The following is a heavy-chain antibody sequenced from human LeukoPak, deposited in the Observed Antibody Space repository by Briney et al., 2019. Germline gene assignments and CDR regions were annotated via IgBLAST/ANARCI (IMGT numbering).Heavy chain of an antibody. CDR1: GFTFSSYW. CDR2: IKKDGSEN. V-gene: IGHV3-7*03. D-gene: IGHD3-22*01. J-gene: IGHJ6*03. CDR3: ARDYYDSSGYYYLDYYYMDV. Sequence: GGSLRLSCAASGFTFSSYWMSWVRQAPGKGLEWVANIKKDGSENYYVDSVKGRFTISRDNAKKSLYLQMKSLRAEDTAVYYCARDYYDSSGYYYLDYYYMDVWGKGTTVTVSS.